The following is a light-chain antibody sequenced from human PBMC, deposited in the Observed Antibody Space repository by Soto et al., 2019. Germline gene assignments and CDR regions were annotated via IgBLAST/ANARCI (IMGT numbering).Light chain of an antibody. CDR1: SSNIGSNY. Sequence: QSVLTQPPSASGTPGQRVTISCSGSSSNIGSNYVYWYQQLPGTAPKLLIYTNSRRPSGVPDRFSGSKSGTSASLTISGPQPEDEAYYYCAAWDSSLSDYVFGTGTKVTVL. CDR2: TNS. J-gene: IGLJ1*01. CDR3: AAWDSSLSDYV. V-gene: IGLV1-47*02.